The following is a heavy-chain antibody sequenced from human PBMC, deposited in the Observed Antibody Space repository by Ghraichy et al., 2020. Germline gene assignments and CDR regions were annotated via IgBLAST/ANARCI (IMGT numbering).Heavy chain of an antibody. V-gene: IGHV3-30*18. CDR1: GFTFSNHG. CDR3: AKEGDSGTKYLFDY. J-gene: IGHJ4*02. D-gene: IGHD3-10*01. CDR2: VSSHGGTV. Sequence: LSLTCAASGFTFSNHGMHWVRQAPGKGLEWVAVVSSHGGTVYYKDSVKGRFTVSRDNSKNTLYLQMNSLRAEDTAVYYCAKEGDSGTKYLFDYWGQGTLVTISS.